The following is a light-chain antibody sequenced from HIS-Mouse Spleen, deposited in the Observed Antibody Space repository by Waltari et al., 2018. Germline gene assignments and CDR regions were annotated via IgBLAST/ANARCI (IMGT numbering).Light chain of an antibody. Sequence: QTVVTQEPSLTVSPGGTVTLTCASSTGAVTSGYYPNWFQQKPGQAPRALIYSTSNKHPWTPARCSGSLLGGKAALTLSGVQPEDEAEYYCLLYYGGAQSWVFGGGTKLTVL. CDR2: STS. CDR1: TGAVTSGYY. V-gene: IGLV7-43*01. CDR3: LLYYGGAQSWV. J-gene: IGLJ3*02.